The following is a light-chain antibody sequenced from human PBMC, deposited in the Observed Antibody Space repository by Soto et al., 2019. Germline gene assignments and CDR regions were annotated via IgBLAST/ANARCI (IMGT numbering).Light chain of an antibody. Sequence: EIVLTQSPGTLSLSPGERATLSCRASESVSSNYLAWYQQKPGQAPRLLIYGASSRPTGIPDRFSGSGSGTDFTLTISRLEPEDFAVYYCQQDGSSPWTFGQGTKVEIK. CDR3: QQDGSSPWT. J-gene: IGKJ1*01. CDR2: GAS. V-gene: IGKV3-20*01. CDR1: ESVSSNY.